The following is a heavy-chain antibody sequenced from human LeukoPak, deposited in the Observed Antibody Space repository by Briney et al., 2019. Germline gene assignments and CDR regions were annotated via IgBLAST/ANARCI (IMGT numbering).Heavy chain of an antibody. CDR3: ARGPIVVVTAIPLDY. D-gene: IGHD2-21*02. V-gene: IGHV4-34*01. Sequence: SETLSLTCAVYGGSFSGYYWSWIRQPPGKGLEWIGEINHSGSTNCNPSLKSRVTISVDTSKNQFSLKLSSVTAADTAVYYCARGPIVVVTAIPLDYWGQGTLVTVSP. CDR2: INHSGST. CDR1: GGSFSGYY. J-gene: IGHJ4*02.